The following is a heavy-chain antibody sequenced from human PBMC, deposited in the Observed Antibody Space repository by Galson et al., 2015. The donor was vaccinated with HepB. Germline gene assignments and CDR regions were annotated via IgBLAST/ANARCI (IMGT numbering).Heavy chain of an antibody. J-gene: IGHJ3*02. D-gene: IGHD3-10*01. CDR2: ISTSNSYI. V-gene: IGHV3-21*01. CDR1: GFTFSSYS. Sequence: SVKLSCTASGFTFSSYSISWVRQAPGQGLEWISSISTSNSYIYYADSVKGRFTISRDNAKNSLYLQMNSLRAEDTAVYYCARGGAGGITMVRGAPDAFDIWGQGTMVTVS. CDR3: ARGGAGGITMVRGAPDAFDI.